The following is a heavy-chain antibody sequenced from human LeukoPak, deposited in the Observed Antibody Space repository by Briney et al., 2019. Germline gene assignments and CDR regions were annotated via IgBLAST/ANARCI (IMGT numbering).Heavy chain of an antibody. Sequence: PGGSLRLSCAASGFTFSSYGMHWVRQAPGKGLEWVAFIRYDGSNKYYADSVKGRFTTSRYYSKNTLYLQMNSLRAEDTAVYYCAKSYCSSTSCHPTTTVYYYMDVWGKGTTVTVSS. CDR1: GFTFSSYG. CDR2: IRYDGSNK. CDR3: AKSYCSSTSCHPTTTVYYYMDV. D-gene: IGHD2-2*01. V-gene: IGHV3-30*02. J-gene: IGHJ6*03.